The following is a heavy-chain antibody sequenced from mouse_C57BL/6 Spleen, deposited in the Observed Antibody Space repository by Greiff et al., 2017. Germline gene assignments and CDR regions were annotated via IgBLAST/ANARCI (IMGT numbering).Heavy chain of an antibody. J-gene: IGHJ3*01. V-gene: IGHV1-47*01. D-gene: IGHD2-4*01. CDR3: ARGDDYDAWFAY. Sequence: LVESGAELVKPGASVKMSCKASGYTFTTYPIEWMKQNHGKSLEWIGNFHPYNDDTKYNEKFKGKATLTVEKSSSTVYLELSRLTSDDSAVYYCARGDDYDAWFAYWGQGTLVTVSA. CDR2: FHPYNDDT. CDR1: GYTFTTYP.